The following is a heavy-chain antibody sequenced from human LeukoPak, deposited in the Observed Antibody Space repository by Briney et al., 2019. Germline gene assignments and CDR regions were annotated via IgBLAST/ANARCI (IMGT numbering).Heavy chain of an antibody. V-gene: IGHV3-9*01. CDR1: GFTFDDYA. J-gene: IGHJ4*02. CDR3: AKDRTEQWLVLGSFDY. D-gene: IGHD6-19*01. CDR2: ISWNSGSI. Sequence: GGSLRLSCAASGFTFDDYAMHWVRQAPGKGLEWVSGISWNSGSIGYADSVKGRFTISRDNAKNSLYLQMNSLRAEDTALYYCAKDRTEQWLVLGSFDYWGQGTLVTVSS.